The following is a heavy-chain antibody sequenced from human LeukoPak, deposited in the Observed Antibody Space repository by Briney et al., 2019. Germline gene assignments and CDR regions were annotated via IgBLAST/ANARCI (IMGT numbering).Heavy chain of an antibody. D-gene: IGHD6-13*01. J-gene: IGHJ4*02. V-gene: IGHV3-30*18. CDR1: GFTFSSYG. CDR3: AKDGIAAAPNGLAGY. CDR2: ISYDGSNK. Sequence: GRSLRLSCAASGFTFSSYGMHWVRQAPGKGLEWVAVISYDGSNKYYADSVKGRFTISRDNSKNTLYLQMNSLRAEDTAVYYCAKDGIAAAPNGLAGYWSQGTLVTVSS.